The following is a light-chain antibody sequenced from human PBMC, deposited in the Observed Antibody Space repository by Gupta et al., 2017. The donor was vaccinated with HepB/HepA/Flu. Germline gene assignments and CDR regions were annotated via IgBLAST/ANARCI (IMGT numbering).Light chain of an antibody. CDR1: SSNIGADYD. CDR2: GNN. V-gene: IGLV1-40*01. J-gene: IGLJ3*02. Sequence: SVLTQPPSVSGAPGQGVPVPCSGSSSNIGADYDVHWYQQHPGTAPNLLIYGNNNRPSGVPDRFSGSKSGTSASLAITGLQVEDEADYYCQSYDRSLGAWVFGGGTMLTVL. CDR3: QSYDRSLGAWV.